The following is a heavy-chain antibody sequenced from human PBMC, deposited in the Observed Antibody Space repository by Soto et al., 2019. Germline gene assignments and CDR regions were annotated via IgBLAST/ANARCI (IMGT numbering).Heavy chain of an antibody. CDR1: GGTFSSYT. CDR2: IIPILGIA. V-gene: IGHV1-69*02. Sequence: QVQLVQSGAAVKKPGSSVKVSCKASGGTFSSYTISWVRQAPGQGLEWMGRIIPILGIANYAQKFQGRVTITADKSTSTAYMELSSLRSEDTAVYYCAVRGYCSSTSCSGDAFDIWGQGTMVTVS. CDR3: AVRGYCSSTSCSGDAFDI. J-gene: IGHJ3*02. D-gene: IGHD2-2*01.